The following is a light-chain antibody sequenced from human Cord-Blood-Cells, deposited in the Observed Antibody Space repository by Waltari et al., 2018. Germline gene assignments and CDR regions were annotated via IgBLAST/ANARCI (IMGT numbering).Light chain of an antibody. V-gene: IGLV2-23*01. J-gene: IGLJ3*02. CDR1: SSDVGSYNL. CDR2: EGS. CDR3: CSYAGSRV. Sequence: QSALTQPASVSGSPGQSITIPCTGTSSDVGSYNLVSWYQQHPGKAPQLMIYEGSKRPSGVSNRFSGSKSGNTASLTISGLQAEDEADYYCCSYAGSRVFGGGTKLTVL.